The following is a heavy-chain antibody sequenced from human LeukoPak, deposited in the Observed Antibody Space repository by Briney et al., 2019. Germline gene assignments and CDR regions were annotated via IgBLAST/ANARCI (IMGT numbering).Heavy chain of an antibody. J-gene: IGHJ4*02. CDR3: AKGPTYYYDSSGYYYDY. CDR2: ISGSGGST. Sequence: PGGTLRLSCAASGFTFSSYGMSWVRQAPGEGLEWVSAISGSGGSTYYADSVKGRFTISRDNSKNTLYLQMNSLRAEDTAVYYCAKGPTYYYDSSGYYYDYWGQGTLVTVSS. D-gene: IGHD3-22*01. CDR1: GFTFSSYG. V-gene: IGHV3-23*01.